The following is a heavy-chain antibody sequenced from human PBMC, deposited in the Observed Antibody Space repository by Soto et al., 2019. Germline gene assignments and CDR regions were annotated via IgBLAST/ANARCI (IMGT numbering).Heavy chain of an antibody. J-gene: IGHJ6*02. CDR2: ISGKNGNT. D-gene: IGHD2-15*01. CDR3: ARVSSSIVVVPDYGMDV. CDR1: GYTFIIHG. Sequence: QVQLVQSGVEVKKPGASVKVSCKASGYTFIIHGISWVRQAPGQGLEWMGWISGKNGNTNYAQKLQGRVTLTTDTSTSTAYMELRSLRSADTAVYYCARVSSSIVVVPDYGMDVWGQGTTVTVSS. V-gene: IGHV1-18*04.